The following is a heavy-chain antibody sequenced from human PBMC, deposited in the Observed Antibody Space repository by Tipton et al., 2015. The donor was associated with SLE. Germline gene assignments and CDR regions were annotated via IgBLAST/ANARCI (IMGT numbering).Heavy chain of an antibody. CDR3: ASSYSSGWYNFDY. Sequence: TLSLTCTVSGGSISGYYWSWVRQPAGKGLEWIGRIYTSASTIYNPSLKSRVTLSSDTPKNQFSLKVSSVTAADTAVYYCASSYSSGWYNFDYWGHGTLVTVSS. V-gene: IGHV4-4*07. D-gene: IGHD6-19*01. J-gene: IGHJ4*01. CDR2: IYTSAST. CDR1: GGSISGYY.